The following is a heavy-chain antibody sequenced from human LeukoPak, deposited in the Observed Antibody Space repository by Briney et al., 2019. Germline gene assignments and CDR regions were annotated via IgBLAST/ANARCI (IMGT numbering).Heavy chain of an antibody. CDR1: GFIVSNNY. D-gene: IGHD3-22*01. J-gene: IGHJ4*02. CDR2: LYNAGST. CDR3: QLGYDRETN. Sequence: PGGSLRLSCVASGFIVSNNYMSWVRQAPGKGLEWVSVLYNAGSTYYADSVKGRFTISRDNSKNTLYLQMYSLRAEDTAIYYCQLGYDRETNWGQGILVTVSS. V-gene: IGHV3-53*01.